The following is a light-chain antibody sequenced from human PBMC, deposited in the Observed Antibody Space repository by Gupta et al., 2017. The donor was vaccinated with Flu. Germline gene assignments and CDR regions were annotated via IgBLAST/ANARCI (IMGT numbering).Light chain of an antibody. V-gene: IGLV7-43*01. Sequence: QTAVTQESSLTVSPGGTVTLTCPSTTGAVTSASYPTWFQQKPGQAPRALIYKTNNKHSWTPARFSGALLGDKAALTLSDVRPEDEAEYYCLLYSGGTEWVFGGGTKVTVL. J-gene: IGLJ2*01. CDR2: KTN. CDR3: LLYSGGTEWV. CDR1: TGAVTSASY.